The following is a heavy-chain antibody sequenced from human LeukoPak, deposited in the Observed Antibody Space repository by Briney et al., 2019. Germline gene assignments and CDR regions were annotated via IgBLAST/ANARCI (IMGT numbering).Heavy chain of an antibody. J-gene: IGHJ4*02. D-gene: IGHD2-2*01. CDR1: GFSFSTYA. CDR2: ISGSGGST. Sequence: GGSLRLSCEASGFSFSTYAMSWVRQAPGKGLEWVSAISGSGGSTYYADSVKGRFTISRDNSKNTLYLQMNSLRAEDTAVYYCAKVTLVGGYWGQGTLVTVSS. CDR3: AKVTLVGGY. V-gene: IGHV3-23*01.